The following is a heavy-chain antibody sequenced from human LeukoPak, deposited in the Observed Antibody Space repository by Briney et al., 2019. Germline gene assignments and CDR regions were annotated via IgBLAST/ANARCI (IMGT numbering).Heavy chain of an antibody. Sequence: SQTLSLTCTVSGGSISSGDYYWSWIRQHPGKGLEWIGYIYYSGSTYYNPSLKSRVTISVDTSKNQFSLKLSSVTAADTAVYYCASAVDSGSYYNNFDYWGQGTLVTVSS. V-gene: IGHV4-31*03. CDR2: IYYSGST. CDR3: ASAVDSGSYYNNFDY. D-gene: IGHD3-10*01. J-gene: IGHJ4*02. CDR1: GGSISSGDYY.